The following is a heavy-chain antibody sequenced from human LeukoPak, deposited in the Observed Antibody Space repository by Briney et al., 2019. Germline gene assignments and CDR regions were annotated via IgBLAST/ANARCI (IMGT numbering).Heavy chain of an antibody. J-gene: IGHJ6*03. CDR3: AIHALRFSYMDI. CDR1: GFTVSSNY. CDR2: IYSGGST. V-gene: IGHV3-66*02. Sequence: GGSLRLSCAASGFTVSSNYMSWVRQAPGKGLEWVSVIYSGGSTYYADSVKGRFTISRDNSKNTLYLQMKRLRAEDTAVYYCAIHALRFSYMDIWGKGTTVTVSS. D-gene: IGHD3-3*01.